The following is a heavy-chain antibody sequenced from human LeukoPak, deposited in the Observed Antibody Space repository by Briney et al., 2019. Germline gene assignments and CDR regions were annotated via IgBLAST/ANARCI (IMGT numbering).Heavy chain of an antibody. J-gene: IGHJ5*02. CDR1: GDSISSYY. Sequence: PSETLSLTCTVSGDSISSYYWSWIRQPAGKGLEWIGRIHPSGSTNYNPSLKSRVTMSVDTSKNQFSLKLSSVTAADTAVYYCARAPAAAGALNWFDPWGQGTLVTVSS. V-gene: IGHV4-4*07. CDR3: ARAPAAAGALNWFDP. CDR2: IHPSGST. D-gene: IGHD6-13*01.